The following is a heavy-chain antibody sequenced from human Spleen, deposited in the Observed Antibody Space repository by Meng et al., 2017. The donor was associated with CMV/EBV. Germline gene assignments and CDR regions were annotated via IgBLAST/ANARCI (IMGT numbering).Heavy chain of an antibody. Sequence: SETLSLTCTVSGYSISSGYYWGWIRQPPGKGLEWIGSIYHSGSTYYNPSLKSRVTISVDTSKNQFSLKLSSVTAADTAVYYCARARGNRVTYYYYGMDVWGQGTTVTVSS. CDR1: GYSISSGYY. J-gene: IGHJ6*02. CDR3: ARARGNRVTYYYYGMDV. CDR2: IYHSGST. V-gene: IGHV4-38-2*02. D-gene: IGHD4-23*01.